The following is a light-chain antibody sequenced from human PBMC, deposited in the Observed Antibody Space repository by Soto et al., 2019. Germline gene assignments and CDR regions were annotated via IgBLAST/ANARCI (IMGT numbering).Light chain of an antibody. CDR3: STYEGTHID. CDR1: SSDVGGYNY. CDR2: YVS. J-gene: IGLJ1*01. Sequence: QSVLTQPPSASGTPGQSVTVSCTGTSSDVGGYNYVSWYQQHPDKAPKLMIYYVSKRPSGVPDLFSGSKSGNPASLTVTGLQAEDEADFFSSTYEGTHIDFGTGTKVT. V-gene: IGLV2-8*01.